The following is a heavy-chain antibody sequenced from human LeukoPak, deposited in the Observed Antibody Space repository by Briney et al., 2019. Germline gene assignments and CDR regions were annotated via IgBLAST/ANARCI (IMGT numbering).Heavy chain of an antibody. J-gene: IGHJ4*02. CDR1: GGSISSYY. D-gene: IGHD3-3*01. V-gene: IGHV4-59*01. Sequence: SSETLSLTCTVSGGSISSYYWSWIRQPPGKGLEWIGYIYYSGSTNYNPSLKSRVTISVDTSKNQFSLKLSSVTAADTAVYYCARELGYDDDYWGQGTLVTVSS. CDR2: IYYSGST. CDR3: ARELGYDDDY.